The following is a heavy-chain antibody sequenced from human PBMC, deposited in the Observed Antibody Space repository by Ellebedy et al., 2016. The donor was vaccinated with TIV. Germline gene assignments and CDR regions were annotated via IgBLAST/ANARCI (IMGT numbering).Heavy chain of an antibody. CDR3: ARSPKDHFYHGMDV. CDR1: GFSFSRYA. CDR2: IIGSGGNT. J-gene: IGHJ6*02. V-gene: IGHV3-23*01. D-gene: IGHD1-14*01. Sequence: GESLKISCAASGFSFSRYAMNWVRQAPGKGLEWATGIIGSGGNTKYVESVKGRFTISRDNSKNTLFLLMNSLRGEDTAIYYCARSPKDHFYHGMDVWGQGTTVTVSS.